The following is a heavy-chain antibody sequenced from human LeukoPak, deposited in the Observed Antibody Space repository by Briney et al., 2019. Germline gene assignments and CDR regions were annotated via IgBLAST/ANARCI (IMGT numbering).Heavy chain of an antibody. CDR3: ARRAAVTKTSGYFQH. V-gene: IGHV4-34*01. J-gene: IGHJ1*01. Sequence: SETLSLTCAVYGGSFSGYYWSWIRQPPGKGLEWIGEINHSGSTNYNPFLKNRVTISVDTSKNQFSLKLSSVTTADTAVYYCARRAAVTKTSGYFQHWGQGTLVTVSS. CDR2: INHSGST. CDR1: GGSFSGYY. D-gene: IGHD6-19*01.